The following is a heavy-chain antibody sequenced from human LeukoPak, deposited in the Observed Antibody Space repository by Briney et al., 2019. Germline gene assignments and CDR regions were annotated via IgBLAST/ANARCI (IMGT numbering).Heavy chain of an antibody. V-gene: IGHV3-23*01. CDR3: ARDPGAFPYFFDC. J-gene: IGHJ4*02. Sequence: GGSLRLSCAASGFTFSRHAMSWVRQAPGKGLEWVSSISGSGDIAYYADSVKGRFILSRDNSKNTLYLQMNSLRVEDTAVYFCARDPGAFPYFFDCWGQGTQVTVSS. CDR2: ISGSGDIA. D-gene: IGHD4/OR15-4a*01. CDR1: GFTFSRHA.